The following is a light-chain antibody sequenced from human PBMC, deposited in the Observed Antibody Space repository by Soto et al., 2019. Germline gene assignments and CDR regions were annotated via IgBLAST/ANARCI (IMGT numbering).Light chain of an antibody. Sequence: EIVLTQSPGTLSLSPGERATLSCRASQSVSSSYLAWYQQKPGQAPRLLIYGASSRATGIPDRFSGSGSGXXXXLTISRLEPEDFAVYYCQQYGSSLPFGGGTKVEIK. V-gene: IGKV3-20*01. CDR1: QSVSSSY. CDR2: GAS. CDR3: QQYGSSLP. J-gene: IGKJ4*01.